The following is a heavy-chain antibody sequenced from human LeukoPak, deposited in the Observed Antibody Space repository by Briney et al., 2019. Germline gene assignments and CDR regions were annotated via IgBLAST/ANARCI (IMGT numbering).Heavy chain of an antibody. J-gene: IGHJ4*02. CDR1: GYTFTSYG. CDR3: ARVNSEVGATGNFDY. V-gene: IGHV1-18*01. Sequence: ASVKVSCKASGYTFTSYGISWVRQAPGQGLEWMGWISAYNGNTNYAQELQGRVTMTTDTSTSTAYMELRSLRSDDTAVYYCARVNSEVGATGNFDYWGQGTLVTVSS. D-gene: IGHD1-26*01. CDR2: ISAYNGNT.